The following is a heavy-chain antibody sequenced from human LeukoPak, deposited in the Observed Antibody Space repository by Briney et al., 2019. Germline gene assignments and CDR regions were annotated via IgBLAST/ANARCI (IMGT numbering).Heavy chain of an antibody. Sequence: ASVKVSCKASGYTFTSYYMHWVRQAPGQGLEWMGIINPSGDSTSYAQKFQGRVTMTRDMSTSTVYMELSRLRSEDTAVYYCARLMSEIDYWGQGTLVTVSS. CDR1: GYTFTSYY. J-gene: IGHJ4*02. V-gene: IGHV1-46*01. CDR3: ARLMSEIDY. CDR2: INPSGDST. D-gene: IGHD1-14*01.